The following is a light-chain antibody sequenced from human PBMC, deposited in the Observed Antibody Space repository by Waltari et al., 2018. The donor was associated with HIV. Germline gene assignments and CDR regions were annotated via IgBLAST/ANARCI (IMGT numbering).Light chain of an antibody. CDR1: SGHRSYA. V-gene: IGLV4-69*01. CDR2: LDSDGSH. J-gene: IGLJ3*02. Sequence: QLVLTQSPSASASLGASVKLTCTLSSGHRSYAIAWHQQQPEKGPRYLMKLDSDGSHIKGDGIPARFSGSSSGAERYLIISSLQSEDEATYYCAAWDDILSGWVFGGGTKLTVL. CDR3: AAWDDILSGWV.